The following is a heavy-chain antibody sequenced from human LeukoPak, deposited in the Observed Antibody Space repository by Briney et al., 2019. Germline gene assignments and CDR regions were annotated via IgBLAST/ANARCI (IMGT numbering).Heavy chain of an antibody. D-gene: IGHD5-18*01. Sequence: GGSLRLSCAASGFTFTTYWMHWVRQAPGKGLVWVSHINSDGSITSYADSVKGRFTISRNNAKNTLYLQMNSLRAEDTAVYYCARDAVDTANAVWGQGTTVTVSS. CDR2: INSDGSIT. CDR1: GFTFTTYW. J-gene: IGHJ6*02. CDR3: ARDAVDTANAV. V-gene: IGHV3-74*01.